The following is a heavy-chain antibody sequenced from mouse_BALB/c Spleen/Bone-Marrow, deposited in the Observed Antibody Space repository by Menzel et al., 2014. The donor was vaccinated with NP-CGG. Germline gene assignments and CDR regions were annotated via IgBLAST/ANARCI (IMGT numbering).Heavy chain of an antibody. J-gene: IGHJ3*01. CDR1: GYTFTSYD. D-gene: IGHD3-2*01. V-gene: IGHV1S56*01. Sequence: QVQLKESGPELVKPGALVKISCKASGYTFTSYDINWVKQRPGQGLEWIGWIYPGDGSTEYNEKFKGKATLTADKSSSTAYMQLGSLTSEDSAVYFCARSGDSSGYGFAYWGQGTLVTVSA. CDR2: IYPGDGST. CDR3: ARSGDSSGYGFAY.